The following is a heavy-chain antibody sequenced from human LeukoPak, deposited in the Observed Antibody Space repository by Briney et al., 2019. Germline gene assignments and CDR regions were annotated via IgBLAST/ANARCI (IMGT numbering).Heavy chain of an antibody. J-gene: IGHJ4*02. Sequence: SETLSLTCTVPGDSISSNSWTWIRQPAGEGLEWIGRISTSGSTYYNPSLKSRVTMSIDTSKNQFSLRLSSVTAADTAMYYCARGSSWFHYWGQGTLVTVSS. V-gene: IGHV4-4*07. CDR1: GDSISSNS. D-gene: IGHD6-13*01. CDR3: ARGSSWFHY. CDR2: ISTSGST.